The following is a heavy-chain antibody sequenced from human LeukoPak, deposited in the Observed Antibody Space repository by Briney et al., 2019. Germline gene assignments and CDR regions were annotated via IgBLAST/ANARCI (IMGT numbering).Heavy chain of an antibody. V-gene: IGHV3-48*04. Sequence: GGSLRLSCAASGFTFSSYSMNWVRQAPGKGLEWVSYISSSSSTIYYADSVKGRFTISRDNAKYSLYLQMNSLRAEDTAVYYCARDTLPHCSGGSCYYYYYYGMDVWGQGTTVTVSS. CDR1: GFTFSSYS. D-gene: IGHD2-15*01. CDR2: ISSSSSTI. CDR3: ARDTLPHCSGGSCYYYYYYGMDV. J-gene: IGHJ6*02.